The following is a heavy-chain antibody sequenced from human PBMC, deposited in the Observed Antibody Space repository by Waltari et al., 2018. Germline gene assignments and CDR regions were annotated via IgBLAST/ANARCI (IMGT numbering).Heavy chain of an antibody. V-gene: IGHV4-59*01. CDR2: IYYTGST. CDR1: GGSLSGFY. D-gene: IGHD2-21*02. CDR3: ARGGGGDWEWFDP. J-gene: IGHJ5*02. Sequence: QVQLQESGPSLLKPSETLSLICTVSGGSLSGFYWSWGQPPGKGLDWIGYIYYTGSTNFNPSLKSRVTMSVDTSKNQFSLKLSSVTAADTAFYYCARGGGGDWEWFDPWGQGTLVTVSS.